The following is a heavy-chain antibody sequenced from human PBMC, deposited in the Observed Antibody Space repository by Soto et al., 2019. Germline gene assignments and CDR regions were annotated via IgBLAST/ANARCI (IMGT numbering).Heavy chain of an antibody. J-gene: IGHJ4*02. CDR2: IIPIFGTA. D-gene: IGHD2-15*01. V-gene: IGHV1-69*01. Sequence: QVQLVQSGAEVKKPGSSVKVSCKASGGTFSSYAISWVRQAPGQGLEWMGGIIPIFGTANYAQKFQGRVTITADESTSTAYMELSSLRSEDTAVYYCASPNLRGGRAYYFDYWCQGTLVTVSS. CDR3: ASPNLRGGRAYYFDY. CDR1: GGTFSSYA.